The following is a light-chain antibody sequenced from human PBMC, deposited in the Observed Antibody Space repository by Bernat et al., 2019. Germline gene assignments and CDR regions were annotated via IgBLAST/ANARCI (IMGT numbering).Light chain of an antibody. V-gene: IGLV6-57*01. J-gene: IGLJ2*01. CDR1: SGNIASKY. CDR3: QSYDDTTVI. CDR2: ESK. Sequence: NFMLTQPHSVSESPGKTVTISCTRSSGNIASKYVQWYQQRPGSSPITVIYESKERPSGVPNRFSGSIDSSSNSASLTISGLQSEDEADYFCQSYDDTTVIFGGGTKLTVL.